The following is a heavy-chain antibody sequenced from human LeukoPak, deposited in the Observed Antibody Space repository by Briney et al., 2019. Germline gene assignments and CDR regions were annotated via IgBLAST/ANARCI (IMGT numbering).Heavy chain of an antibody. CDR2: IIPIFGTA. CDR3: ARELGIGYFDY. CDR1: GYTFTSNY. J-gene: IGHJ4*02. D-gene: IGHD7-27*01. Sequence: SVKVSCKTSGYTFTSNYIHWLRQAPGQGLEWMGGIIPIFGTANYAQKFQGRVTITADESTSTAYMELSSLRSEDTAVYYCARELGIGYFDYWGQGTLVTVSS. V-gene: IGHV1-69*13.